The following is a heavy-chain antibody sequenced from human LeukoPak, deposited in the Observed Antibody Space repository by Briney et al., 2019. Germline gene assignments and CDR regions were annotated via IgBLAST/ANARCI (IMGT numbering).Heavy chain of an antibody. D-gene: IGHD4-17*01. J-gene: IGHJ3*02. CDR3: ARDLYGDYAFDI. CDR1: GFTFSSYI. V-gene: IGHV3-21*01. CDR2: ISSGGDHI. Sequence: GGSLRLSCAASGFTFSSYIMNWVRQAPGKGLEWVSSISSGGDHISYADSVKGRFTISRDKANNLVYLQMNCLRAEDTAVFYCARDLYGDYAFDIWGQGTVVTVSS.